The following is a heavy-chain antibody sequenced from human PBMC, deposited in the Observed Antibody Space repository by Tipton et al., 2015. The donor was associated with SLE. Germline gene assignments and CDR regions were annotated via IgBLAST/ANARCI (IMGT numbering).Heavy chain of an antibody. CDR2: LNHSGST. V-gene: IGHV4-34*01. Sequence: GLVKPSETLSLTCAVYGGSFSGYYWSWIRQPPGKGLEWIGELNHSGSTNYNPSLKSRVTISVDTSKNQFSLKLSSVTAADTAVYYCARVGLRDWFDPWGQGTLVTVSS. J-gene: IGHJ5*02. CDR3: ARVGLRDWFDP. D-gene: IGHD3-16*01. CDR1: GGSFSGYY.